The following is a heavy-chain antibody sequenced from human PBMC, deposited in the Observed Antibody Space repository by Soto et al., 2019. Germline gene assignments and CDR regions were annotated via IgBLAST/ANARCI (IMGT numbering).Heavy chain of an antibody. V-gene: IGHV5-10-1*01. Sequence: EVQLVQSGAEVKKPGESLRISCKGSGYSFTSYWISWVRQMPGKGLEWMGRIDPSDSYTNYSPSFQGHVTISADKSISTAYLQWSSLKASDTAMYYCASSPGLRYFDWWYYYYGMDVWGQGTTVTVSS. CDR3: ASSPGLRYFDWWYYYYGMDV. CDR2: IDPSDSYT. D-gene: IGHD3-9*01. CDR1: GYSFTSYW. J-gene: IGHJ6*02.